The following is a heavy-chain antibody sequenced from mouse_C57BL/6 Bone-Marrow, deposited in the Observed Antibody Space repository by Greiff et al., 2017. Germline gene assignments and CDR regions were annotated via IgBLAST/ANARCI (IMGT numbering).Heavy chain of an antibody. D-gene: IGHD2-4*01. CDR2: IYPGSGST. V-gene: IGHV1-55*01. CDR3: ASDDYDLPDV. J-gene: IGHJ1*03. CDR1: GYTFTSYW. Sequence: VQLQQPGAELVKPGASVKMSCKASGYTFTSYWITWVKQRPGQGLEWIGDIYPGSGSTNYNEKFKSKATLTVDTSSSTAYMQLSSLTSEDAAVYYCASDDYDLPDVWGTGTTVTVSS.